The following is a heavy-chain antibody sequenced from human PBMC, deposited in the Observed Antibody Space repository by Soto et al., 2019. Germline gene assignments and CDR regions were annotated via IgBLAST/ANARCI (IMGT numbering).Heavy chain of an antibody. J-gene: IGHJ5*02. Sequence: QVQLVESGGGVVQPGRSLRLSCAASGFTFSSYAMHWVRQAPGKGLEWVAVISYDGSNKYYADSVKGRFTISRDNSKNTLYLQMNSLRAEDTAVYYCARAVSRSSGGLGWCDPWGQGTLVTVSS. V-gene: IGHV3-30-3*01. CDR2: ISYDGSNK. CDR3: ARAVSRSSGGLGWCDP. D-gene: IGHD6-25*01. CDR1: GFTFSSYA.